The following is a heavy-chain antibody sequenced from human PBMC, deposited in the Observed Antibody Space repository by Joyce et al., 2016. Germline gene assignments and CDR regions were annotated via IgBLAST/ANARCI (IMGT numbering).Heavy chain of an antibody. V-gene: IGHV3-53*01. CDR3: ARSNSGSFPGPFDS. CDR2: MYYGGNT. CDR1: GFAVNYDY. D-gene: IGHD1-26*01. J-gene: IGHJ4*02. Sequence: EVQLVESGGGLIQPGGSLRLSCAASGFAVNYDYMSWVRQAPGKGLEGVSVMYYGGNTYYGDSVKGRFTIYRDNSKNTLYLQMNRLRAEDTAMYYCARSNSGSFPGPFDSWGQGTLVTVSS.